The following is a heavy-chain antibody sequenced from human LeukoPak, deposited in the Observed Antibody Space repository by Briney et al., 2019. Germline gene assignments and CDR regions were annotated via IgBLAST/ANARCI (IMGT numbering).Heavy chain of an antibody. Sequence: GASVTVSSKVSGSTLTEFSIHWVRQAPGKGLEWMGGFVPEDDETIYAQSFQGRVTMTEDTSTDTAYMELSSLRSEDTAMYYCATIAPGDLFDSWGQGTLVTVSS. CDR1: GSTLTEFS. CDR3: ATIAPGDLFDS. V-gene: IGHV1-24*01. J-gene: IGHJ4*02. CDR2: FVPEDDET. D-gene: IGHD7-27*01.